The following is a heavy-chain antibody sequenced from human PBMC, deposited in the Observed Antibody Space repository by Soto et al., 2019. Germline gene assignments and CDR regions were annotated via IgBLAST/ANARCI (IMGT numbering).Heavy chain of an antibody. CDR2: IKQDGSEK. D-gene: IGHD5-12*01. Sequence: EVQLVESGGGLVLPGGSLRLSCAASGFSLSSYWMSWVRQAPGKGLEWVANIKQDGSEKYYVDSVKGRFTISRDNAKNSLYLQMNSLRAEDTAVYYCSSWGFIVATNWYLDLWGRGTLVTVSS. V-gene: IGHV3-7*01. CDR1: GFSLSSYW. CDR3: SSWGFIVATNWYLDL. J-gene: IGHJ2*01.